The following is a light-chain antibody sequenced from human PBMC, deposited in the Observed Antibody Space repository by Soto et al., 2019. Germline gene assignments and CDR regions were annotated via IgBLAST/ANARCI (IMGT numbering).Light chain of an antibody. V-gene: IGKV1-27*01. J-gene: IGKJ4*01. CDR3: QKYCNARHT. CDR1: QGISTY. CDR2: AAY. Sequence: DIQMTQSPSSLSASVGDRVTITCRARQGISTYFAWYQKKPGKVPKLLIYAAYTLQSGVPPRISGSGSGPDFPHTISCQQHEDVATYYRQKYCNARHTFGGGTKVEIK.